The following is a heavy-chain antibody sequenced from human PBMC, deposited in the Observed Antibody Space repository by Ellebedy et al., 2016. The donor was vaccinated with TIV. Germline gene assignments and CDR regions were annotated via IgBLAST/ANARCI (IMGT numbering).Heavy chain of an antibody. V-gene: IGHV4-4*02. J-gene: IGHJ4*02. CDR2: IYYSGST. CDR1: GGSISSSNW. CDR3: ARGEYSSDY. Sequence: GSLRLSXAVSGGSISSSNWWSWVRQPPGKGLEWIGYIYYSGSTNYNPSLKSRVTISVDTSKNQFSLKLSSVTAADTAVYYCARGEYSSDYWGQGTLVTVSS. D-gene: IGHD6-6*01.